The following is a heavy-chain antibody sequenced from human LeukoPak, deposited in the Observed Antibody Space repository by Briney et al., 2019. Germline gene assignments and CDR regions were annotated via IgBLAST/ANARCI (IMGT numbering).Heavy chain of an antibody. D-gene: IGHD3-10*01. Sequence: PSETLSLTCTVFGGSISSYYWSWIRQPPGKGLEWIGYIYYSGSTNYNPSLKSRVTISVDTSKNQFSLKLSSVTAADTAVYYCARELWANDAFDIWGQGTMVTVSS. CDR3: ARELWANDAFDI. J-gene: IGHJ3*02. CDR2: IYYSGST. V-gene: IGHV4-59*01. CDR1: GGSISSYY.